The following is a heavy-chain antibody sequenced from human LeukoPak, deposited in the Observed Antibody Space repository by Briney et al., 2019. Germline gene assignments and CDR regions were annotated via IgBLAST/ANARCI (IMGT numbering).Heavy chain of an antibody. CDR3: ARGTYYYDSNNAFDI. V-gene: IGHV4-39*07. CDR1: GGSNTKNGYY. Sequence: SETLSLTCSVSGGSNTKNGYYWGWIRQSPETGLEWIGSMHYSGSTYYNPSLNSRVTISVDTSKNQFSLKLTSVTAADTAVYYCARGTYYYDSNNAFDIWGQGTMVTVSS. J-gene: IGHJ3*02. D-gene: IGHD3-22*01. CDR2: MHYSGST.